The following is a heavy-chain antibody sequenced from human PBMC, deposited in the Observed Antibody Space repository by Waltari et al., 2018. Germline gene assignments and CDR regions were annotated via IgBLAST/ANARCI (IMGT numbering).Heavy chain of an antibody. J-gene: IGHJ6*02. D-gene: IGHD6-19*01. CDR1: GFTFSSYA. V-gene: IGHV3-74*02. CDR3: ARVPLITVAGYYYYYGMDV. CDR2: ISFDGSNT. Sequence: EVQLVESGGGLVKPGGSLRLSCAASGFTFSSYAMSWVRQAPGKGLEWVSRISFDGSNTTYADSVKGRFTISRDNAKNTLYLQMNSLRAEDTAVYYCARVPLITVAGYYYYYGMDVWGQGTTVTVSS.